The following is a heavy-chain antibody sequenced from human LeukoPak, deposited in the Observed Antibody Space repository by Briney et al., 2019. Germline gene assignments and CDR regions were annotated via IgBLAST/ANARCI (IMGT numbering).Heavy chain of an antibody. CDR1: GFTFSSYI. J-gene: IGHJ4*02. CDR2: ISSSNNYL. V-gene: IGHV3-21*04. Sequence: PGGSLRLSCAASGFTFSSYIMNWVRQAPGKGLEWVSSISSSNNYLYYADSVKGRFTISRDNSKNTLYLQMNSLRAEDTALYFCAQWSRYFDYWGQGTLVTVSS. D-gene: IGHD1-26*01. CDR3: AQWSRYFDY.